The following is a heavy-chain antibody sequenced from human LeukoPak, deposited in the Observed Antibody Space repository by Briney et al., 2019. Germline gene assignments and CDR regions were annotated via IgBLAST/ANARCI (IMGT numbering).Heavy chain of an antibody. CDR2: INDSGGST. D-gene: IGHD6-19*01. V-gene: IGHV3-23*01. Sequence: GGSLRLSCAASGFTFSNYGMSWVRQAPGKGLEWVSAINDSGGSTYYADSVKGRFTISRDNSKNTLYLQMNSLRAEDTAVYYCAKPAISSRGWYCDYWGQGTLVTVSS. J-gene: IGHJ4*02. CDR3: AKPAISSRGWYCDY. CDR1: GFTFSNYG.